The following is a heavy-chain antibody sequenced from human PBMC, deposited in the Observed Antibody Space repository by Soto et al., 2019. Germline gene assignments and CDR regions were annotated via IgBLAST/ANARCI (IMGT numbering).Heavy chain of an antibody. J-gene: IGHJ5*02. V-gene: IGHV4-30-2*01. Sequence: SETLSLTCAVSGGSIGGAGYSWSWIRQPPGGGLDWIGYIYESGTILYNPSLKTRLTISLNWSDKQFSLTLDSVTAADTAVYYCARAQFYSGSGNYHNLMFDPWGQGTQVTVSS. D-gene: IGHD3-10*01. CDR1: GGSIGGAGYS. CDR3: ARAQFYSGSGNYHNLMFDP. CDR2: IYESGTI.